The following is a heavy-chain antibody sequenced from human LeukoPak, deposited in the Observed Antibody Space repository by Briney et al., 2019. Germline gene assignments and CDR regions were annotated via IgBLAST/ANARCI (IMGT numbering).Heavy chain of an antibody. CDR1: GGSISSSNW. Sequence: SGTLSLTCDVSGGSISSSNWWSWVRQPPGKGLEWIGYIYYSGSTYYNPSLKSRVTISVDTSKNQFSLKLSSVTAADTAVYYCASFGPMEPYFDYWGQGTLVTVSS. V-gene: IGHV4-4*02. CDR3: ASFGPMEPYFDY. D-gene: IGHD1-1*01. J-gene: IGHJ4*02. CDR2: IYYSGST.